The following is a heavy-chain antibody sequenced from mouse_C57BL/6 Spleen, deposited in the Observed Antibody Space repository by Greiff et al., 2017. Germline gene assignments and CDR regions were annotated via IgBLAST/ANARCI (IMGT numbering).Heavy chain of an antibody. V-gene: IGHV5-17*01. Sequence: EVKLVESGGALVKPGGSLKLSCAASGFTFSDYGMHWVRQAPEKGLEWVAYISSGSSTIYYADTVKGRFTISRDNAKNTLFLQMTSLRSEDTAMYYCARGVFAYWGQGTLVTVSA. J-gene: IGHJ3*01. CDR2: ISSGSSTI. CDR1: GFTFSDYG. CDR3: ARGVFAY.